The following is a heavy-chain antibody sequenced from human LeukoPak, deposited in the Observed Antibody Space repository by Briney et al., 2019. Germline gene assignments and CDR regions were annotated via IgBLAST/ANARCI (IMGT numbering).Heavy chain of an antibody. CDR1: GYTLIELS. CDR2: FDPERGET. J-gene: IGHJ4*02. V-gene: IGHV1-24*01. Sequence: ASVKVSCKVSGYTLIELSIHWVRQAPAKGLEWMGGFDPERGETIYAQKFQGRVTMTEDTSTDTAYMDLSSLRSEDTAVYYCATLTKLGGGDFFDYWGQGTLVTVSS. CDR3: ATLTKLGGGDFFDY. D-gene: IGHD3-16*01.